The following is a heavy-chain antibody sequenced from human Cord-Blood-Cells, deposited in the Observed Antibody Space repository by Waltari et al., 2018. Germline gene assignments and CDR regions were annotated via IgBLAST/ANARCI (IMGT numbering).Heavy chain of an antibody. D-gene: IGHD1-26*01. Sequence: QVQLVESGGGVVQPGRSLSLSCAASGSTLSSYAMHWVRQAQGKGLEWVAVISYDGSNKYYADSVKGRFTISRDNSKNTLYLQMNSLRAEDTAVYYCSGELLNWFDPWGQGTLVTVSS. CDR1: GSTLSSYA. CDR2: ISYDGSNK. CDR3: SGELLNWFDP. J-gene: IGHJ5*02. V-gene: IGHV3-30-3*01.